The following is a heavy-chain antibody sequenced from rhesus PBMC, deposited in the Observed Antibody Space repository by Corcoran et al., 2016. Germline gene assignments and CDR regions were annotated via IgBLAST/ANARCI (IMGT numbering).Heavy chain of an antibody. CDR3: ARSYSSWSGLYFEF. V-gene: IGHV4-160*01. CDR1: GGSISSNY. CDR2: IYGSSGST. J-gene: IGHJ1*01. D-gene: IGHD6-13*01. Sequence: QVQLQESGPGLVKPSETLSLTCAVSGGSISSNYWSWIRQPPGKGLEWIGYIYGSSGSTSYNPSLNSRGTISTDTSKKQFSMKLSSVTAADTAVYYCARSYSSWSGLYFEFWGQGALVTVSS.